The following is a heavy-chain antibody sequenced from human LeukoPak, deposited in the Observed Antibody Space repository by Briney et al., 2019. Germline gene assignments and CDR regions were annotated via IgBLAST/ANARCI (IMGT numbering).Heavy chain of an antibody. J-gene: IGHJ4*02. D-gene: IGHD3-3*01. CDR2: IGGSGGST. Sequence: GGSLRLSCAASGFTFSNAWMSWVRQAPGKGLEWVSAIGGSGGSTYYADSVKGRFTISRDNSKNTLYLQMNSLRAEDTALYYCARDPGVVAFHYFDYWGQGTLVTVSS. CDR1: GFTFSNAW. CDR3: ARDPGVVAFHYFDY. V-gene: IGHV3-23*01.